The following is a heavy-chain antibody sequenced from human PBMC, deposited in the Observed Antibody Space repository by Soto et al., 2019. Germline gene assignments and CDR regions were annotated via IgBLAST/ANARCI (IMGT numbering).Heavy chain of an antibody. Sequence: SETLSLTCTVSGGSISSGGYYWSWIRQHPGKGLEWIGYIYYSGSTYYNPSLKSRVTISVDTSKNQFSLKLSSVTAADTAVYYCEPGTGIVGVHLFDYWGQGTLVTVSS. CDR3: EPGTGIVGVHLFDY. D-gene: IGHD1-26*01. V-gene: IGHV4-31*03. CDR1: GGSISSGGYY. CDR2: IYYSGST. J-gene: IGHJ4*02.